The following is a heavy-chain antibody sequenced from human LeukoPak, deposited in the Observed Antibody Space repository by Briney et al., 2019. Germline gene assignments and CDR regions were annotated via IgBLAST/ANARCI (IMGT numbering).Heavy chain of an antibody. D-gene: IGHD3-10*01. CDR1: GGSINSRGYY. CDR2: IYTSGST. V-gene: IGHV4-61*02. J-gene: IGHJ5*02. CDR3: ARGNHYYGSNP. Sequence: PSETLSLTCTVSGGSINSRGYYWSWIRQPAGKGLEWIGRIYTSGSTNYNPSLKSRVTISVDTSKNQFSLKLSSVTAADTAVYYCARGNHYYGSNPWGQGTLVTVSS.